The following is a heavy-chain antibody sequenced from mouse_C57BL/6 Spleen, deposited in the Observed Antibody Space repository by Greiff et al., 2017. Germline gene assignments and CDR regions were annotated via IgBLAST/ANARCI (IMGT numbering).Heavy chain of an antibody. V-gene: IGHV1-18*01. Sequence: VQLKESGPELVKPGASVKIPCKASGYTFTDYNMDWVKQSHGKSLEWIGDINPNNGGTIYNQKFKGKATLTVDKSSSTAYMELRSLTSEDTAVYYCARSTVPYAMDYWGQGTSVTVSS. CDR3: ARSTVPYAMDY. CDR2: INPNNGGT. CDR1: GYTFTDYN. J-gene: IGHJ4*01.